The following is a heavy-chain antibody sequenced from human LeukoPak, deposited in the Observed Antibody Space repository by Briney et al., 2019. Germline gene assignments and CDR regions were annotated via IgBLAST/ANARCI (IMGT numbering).Heavy chain of an antibody. J-gene: IGHJ5*01. CDR1: GYSFTNSW. Sequence: GESLKISCKGSGYSFTNSWIGWVRLMPGKGLEWMGIIYPADSDIRYSPSFQGQVTISADKSINTAYLQWSSLKASDTAMYYCARQEYCRGGSCYTWFDSWGQGTLVTVSS. CDR3: ARQEYCRGGSCYTWFDS. CDR2: IYPADSDI. V-gene: IGHV5-51*01. D-gene: IGHD2-15*01.